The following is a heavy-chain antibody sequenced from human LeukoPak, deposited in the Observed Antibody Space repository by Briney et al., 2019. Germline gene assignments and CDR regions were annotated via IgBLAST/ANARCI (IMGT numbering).Heavy chain of an antibody. CDR1: GFTFSSYG. Sequence: GGSLRLSCAASGFTFSSYGMHWVRQAPGKGLEWVAFIRYDGSNKYYADSVKGRFTISRDNAKNSLYLQMNSLRAEDTAVYYCARGHVDDSGAFDIWGQGTMVTVSS. D-gene: IGHD3-22*01. V-gene: IGHV3-30*02. CDR3: ARGHVDDSGAFDI. J-gene: IGHJ3*02. CDR2: IRYDGSNK.